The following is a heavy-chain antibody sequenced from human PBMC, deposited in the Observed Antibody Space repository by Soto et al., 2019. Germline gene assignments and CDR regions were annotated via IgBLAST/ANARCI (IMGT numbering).Heavy chain of an antibody. CDR3: ASIRRYCSGGSCYPPATDYYYGMDV. D-gene: IGHD2-15*01. CDR2: IDPSDSYT. CDR1: GYSFTSYW. V-gene: IGHV5-10-1*01. J-gene: IGHJ6*02. Sequence: GESLKISCKGSGYSFTSYWISWVRQMPGKGLEWMGRIDPSDSYTNYSPSFQGHVTISADKSISTAYLQWSSLKASDTAMYYCASIRRYCSGGSCYPPATDYYYGMDVWGQGTTVTVSS.